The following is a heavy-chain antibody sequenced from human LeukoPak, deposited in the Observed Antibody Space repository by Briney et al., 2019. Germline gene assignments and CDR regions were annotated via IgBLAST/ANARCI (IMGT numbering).Heavy chain of an antibody. J-gene: IGHJ4*02. CDR1: GFNFSSYA. Sequence: GGSLRLSCAASGFNFSSYAMHWVRQAPGKGLEWVSLISGDGGSTYYADSVKGRFTISRDNSKNSLYLQMNSLRTEDTALYYCAKGIAAAGTSHFDYWGQGTLVTVSS. CDR3: AKGIAAAGTSHFDY. CDR2: ISGDGGST. V-gene: IGHV3-43*02. D-gene: IGHD6-13*01.